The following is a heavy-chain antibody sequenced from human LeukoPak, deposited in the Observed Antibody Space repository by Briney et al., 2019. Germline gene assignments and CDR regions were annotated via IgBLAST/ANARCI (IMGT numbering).Heavy chain of an antibody. D-gene: IGHD3-3*01. J-gene: IGHJ4*02. Sequence: ASETLSLTCTVSGDSISSSCWSWIRQPAGKGLEWIGRIYTRGSSNYNPSLKSRVIMSADTSKNQFSLKLTSVTAADTAVYYCARAYYTAVSCFYFDNSGRGTQVTVSS. CDR1: GDSISSSC. CDR3: ARAYYTAVSCFYFDN. V-gene: IGHV4-4*07. CDR2: IYTRGSS.